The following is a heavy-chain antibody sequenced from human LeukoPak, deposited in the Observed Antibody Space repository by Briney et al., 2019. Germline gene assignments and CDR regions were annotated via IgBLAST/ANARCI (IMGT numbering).Heavy chain of an antibody. D-gene: IGHD2-21*02. CDR1: GFTFSSYW. CDR2: IKQDGSEK. CDR3: ARSSWHGDSEFDY. V-gene: IGHV3-7*03. Sequence: GGSLRLSCAASGFTFSSYWMSWVRQAPGKGLEWVANIKQDGSEKYYVDSVKGRFTISRDNAKNSLYLQMNSLRAEDTAVYYSARSSWHGDSEFDYWGQGTLVTVSS. J-gene: IGHJ4*02.